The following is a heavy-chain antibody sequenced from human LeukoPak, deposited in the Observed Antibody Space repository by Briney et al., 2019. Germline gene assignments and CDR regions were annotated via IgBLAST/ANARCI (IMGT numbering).Heavy chain of an antibody. V-gene: IGHV1-2*02. CDR1: GYTFTDYY. CDR3: ARGGPHHGFDI. J-gene: IGHJ3*02. CDR2: IVTNNGAT. Sequence: ASVKVSCKASGYTFTDYYMHWVRQAPGQGLAWMGWIVTNNGATNYAQNFKGRVTMTRDTSVSTAYVEVSDLKSDDTAVYYCARGGPHHGFDIWAQGTMVTVSS.